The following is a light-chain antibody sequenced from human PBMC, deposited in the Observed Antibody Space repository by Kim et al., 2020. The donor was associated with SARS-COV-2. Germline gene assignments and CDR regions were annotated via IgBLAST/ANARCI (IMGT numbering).Light chain of an antibody. Sequence: PGERAFFSGRAGESVRDNLAWYQHKTGQAPRLLIFDASTGATGIPARFSGSGSGTQFTLTISNVQSDDFAVYYCQQYHEWRPVTFGGGTKVDIK. V-gene: IGKV3D-15*01. J-gene: IGKJ4*01. CDR2: DAS. CDR1: ESVRDN. CDR3: QQYHEWRPVT.